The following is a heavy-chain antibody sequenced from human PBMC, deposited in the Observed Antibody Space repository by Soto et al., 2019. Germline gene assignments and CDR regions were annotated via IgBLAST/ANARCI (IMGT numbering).Heavy chain of an antibody. V-gene: IGHV4-34*01. CDR3: ARGGVGATLFDY. CDR2: INHSGST. J-gene: IGHJ4*02. D-gene: IGHD1-26*01. Sequence: QVQLQQWGAGLLKPSETLSLTCAVYGGSFSGYYWSWIRQPPGKGLEWIGEINHSGSTNYNPSLNGRATISVDTSKNQFSLKLSSVTAADTAVYYCARGGVGATLFDYWGQGTLVTVSS. CDR1: GGSFSGYY.